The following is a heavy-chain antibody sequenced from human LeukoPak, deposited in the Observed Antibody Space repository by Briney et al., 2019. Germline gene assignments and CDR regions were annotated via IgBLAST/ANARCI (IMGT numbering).Heavy chain of an antibody. J-gene: IGHJ4*02. Sequence: PSETLSLTCAVYGLSFNVYYWLWIRQPPGKGLEWIGEINHRGSTNYNPSLKSRVTISVVTSKNQFALKLSSVTAADTAVYYCARSRIRLGYYYDSSGYSYWGQGTVVTVSA. CDR1: GLSFNVYY. V-gene: IGHV4-34*01. D-gene: IGHD3-22*01. CDR2: INHRGST. CDR3: ARSRIRLGYYYDSSGYSY.